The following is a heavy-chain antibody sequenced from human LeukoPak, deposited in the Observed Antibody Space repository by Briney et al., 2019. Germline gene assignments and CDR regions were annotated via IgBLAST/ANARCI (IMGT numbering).Heavy chain of an antibody. CDR1: GYTFACYD. J-gene: IGHJ4*02. V-gene: IGHV1-8*01. CDR2: MNPNSGNT. D-gene: IGHD6-13*01. Sequence: ASVKVSSKASGYTFACYDIYWVRQENRQGLEWMGWMNPNSGNTGYAQKFQGRVTMTRNTSISTAYMELSSLRSEDTAVYYCARCVSLDSSSCVFDYWGQGTLVTVSS. CDR3: ARCVSLDSSSCVFDY.